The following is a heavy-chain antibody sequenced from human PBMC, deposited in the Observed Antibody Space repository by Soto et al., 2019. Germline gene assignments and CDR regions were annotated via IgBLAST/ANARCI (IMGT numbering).Heavy chain of an antibody. Sequence: GGSLRLSCAASGFTFSNAWMNWVRQAPGKGLEWVGRIKSKTDGGTTDYAAPVKGRFTISRDDSKNTLYLQMNSLKTEDTAVYYCFSGGELLGSRTYWGQGTLVTVSS. V-gene: IGHV3-15*07. CDR2: IKSKTDGGTT. D-gene: IGHD1-26*01. J-gene: IGHJ4*02. CDR1: GFTFSNAW. CDR3: FSGGELLGSRTY.